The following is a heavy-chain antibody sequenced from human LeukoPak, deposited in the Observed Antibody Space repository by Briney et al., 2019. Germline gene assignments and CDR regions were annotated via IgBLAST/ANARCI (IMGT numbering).Heavy chain of an antibody. D-gene: IGHD6-13*01. V-gene: IGHV1-2*02. Sequence: ASVKVSCKASGYTFTDYYINWVRQAPGQGLEWMGWIYPNTGETNYAPKFQGRVTMTRDTSMSTAYMELSRLTFDDTAVYYCARDKGAAGSDYWGQGTLVTVSS. CDR2: IYPNTGET. CDR1: GYTFTDYY. CDR3: ARDKGAAGSDY. J-gene: IGHJ4*02.